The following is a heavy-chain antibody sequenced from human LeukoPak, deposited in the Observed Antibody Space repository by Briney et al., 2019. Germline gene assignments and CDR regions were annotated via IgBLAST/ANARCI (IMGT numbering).Heavy chain of an antibody. CDR2: FHTDGGT. CDR3: ARGSGPGVTTIDS. D-gene: IGHD4-17*01. J-gene: IGHJ4*02. CDR1: GFTFSSYD. V-gene: IGHV3-13*01. Sequence: QPGGSLRLSCAASGFTFSSYDTHWVRQAPGKGLEWVSAFHTDGGTYYLDSVKGRFTISREDAKNSLYLQMNTLRAGDTAVYYCARGSGPGVTTIDSWGQGTLVIVSS.